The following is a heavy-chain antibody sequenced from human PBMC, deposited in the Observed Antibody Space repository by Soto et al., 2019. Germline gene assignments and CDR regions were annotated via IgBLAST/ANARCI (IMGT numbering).Heavy chain of an antibody. J-gene: IGHJ6*02. V-gene: IGHV3-30*18. CDR2: ISYDGTNK. Sequence: QVQLVESGGGEVQPGRSLTISCAASGFTFRSFGLHRVRQAPGKGPEWGAGISYDGTNKFYSDSVKGRFTISRDNFKNTLTLQMNSLRADDTAVYSCAKDLQSYGDYDYYCYGMDVWGLGTRVTVSS. D-gene: IGHD4-17*01. CDR1: GFTFRSFG. CDR3: AKDLQSYGDYDYYCYGMDV.